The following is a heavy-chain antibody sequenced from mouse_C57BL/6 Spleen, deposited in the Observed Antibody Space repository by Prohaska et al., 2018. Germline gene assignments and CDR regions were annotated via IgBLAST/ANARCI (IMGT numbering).Heavy chain of an antibody. D-gene: IGHD1-1*01. J-gene: IGHJ1*03. CDR3: TRSNYYGRSPSYFDV. CDR2: IEPESGGT. V-gene: IGHV1-15*01. Sequence: VQLQPSGADLVSPGASVTLSCHASVYTFTYYHMHWVKQTPVHGLEWIISIEPESGGTAYNQKFKGKAILTADKSSSTAYMELRRLTSEDSAVYYCTRSNYYGRSPSYFDVWGTGTTVTVSS. CDR1: VYTFTYYH.